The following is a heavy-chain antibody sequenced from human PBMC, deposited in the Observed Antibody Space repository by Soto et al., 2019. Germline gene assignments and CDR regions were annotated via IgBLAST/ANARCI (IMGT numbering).Heavy chain of an antibody. CDR3: EKGNFVSYPLLDF. Sequence: GGSLRLSCAASGFTFSTYAMHWVRQAPVKVLEWVSVISFDGSKKYYAASVKGRFTISRENSKTSLYLQMNSLRAEDTVFYYCEKGNFVSYPLLDFWGQGTLVTV. D-gene: IGHD3-16*02. J-gene: IGHJ4*02. CDR1: GFTFSTYA. CDR2: ISFDGSKK. V-gene: IGHV3-30*18.